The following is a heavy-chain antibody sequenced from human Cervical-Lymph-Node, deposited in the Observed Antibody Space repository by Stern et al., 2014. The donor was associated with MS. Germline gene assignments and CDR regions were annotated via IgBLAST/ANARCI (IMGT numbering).Heavy chain of an antibody. Sequence: QVQLQESGPGLVKPSQTLSLTCTVSGGSISSGDYYWSWIRQPPGKGLEWIGYIYYSGSTYYNPSLKSTVTISVDTSKNQFSLKLSSVTAADTAVYYCARGGEYYDSSGYSLLDYWGQGTLVTVSS. CDR2: IYYSGST. CDR3: ARGGEYYDSSGYSLLDY. CDR1: GGSISSGDYY. J-gene: IGHJ4*02. V-gene: IGHV4-30-4*01. D-gene: IGHD3-22*01.